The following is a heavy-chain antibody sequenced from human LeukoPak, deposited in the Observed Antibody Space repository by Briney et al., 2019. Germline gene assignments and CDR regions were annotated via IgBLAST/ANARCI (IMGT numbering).Heavy chain of an antibody. Sequence: GGSLRLSCAASGFPFSRHWVGWARQAPGKGLEWVASIKQDGSQYYVDSVEGRFIISRDNAKSSLSLQMNSLRLEDTALYYCARGPDYGDRFWRQVSLVTVSS. D-gene: IGHD4-17*01. CDR2: IKQDGSQ. V-gene: IGHV3-7*01. CDR3: ARGPDYGDRF. J-gene: IGHJ4*02. CDR1: GFPFSRHW.